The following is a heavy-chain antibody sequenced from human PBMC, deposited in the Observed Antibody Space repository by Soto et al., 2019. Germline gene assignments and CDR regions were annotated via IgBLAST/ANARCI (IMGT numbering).Heavy chain of an antibody. V-gene: IGHV4-59*01. D-gene: IGHD3-16*01. CDR3: ARAPRGKYAYPSYFDY. J-gene: IGHJ4*01. Sequence: PAEPLSLTCTVSGGSISSYYWSWIRQPPGKGLEWIGYIYYSGSTNYNPSLKSRVTISVDTSKNQFSLKLSSVTAADTAVYYCARAPRGKYAYPSYFDYWGQAALLTVSS. CDR1: GGSISSYY. CDR2: IYYSGST.